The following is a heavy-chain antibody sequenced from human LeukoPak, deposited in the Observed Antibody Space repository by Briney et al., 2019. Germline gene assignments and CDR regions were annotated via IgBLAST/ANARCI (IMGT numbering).Heavy chain of an antibody. V-gene: IGHV1-8*01. CDR3: ASALGYSYGSNYMEV. Sequence: GASVKVSCTASGYTFTSYDINWVRQATGQGLEWMGWMNPNSGNTGYAQKFQGRVTMTRNTSISTAYMELSSLRSEDTAVYYCASALGYSYGSNYMEVCGKGTTVTVSS. J-gene: IGHJ6*03. D-gene: IGHD5-18*01. CDR2: MNPNSGNT. CDR1: GYTFTSYD.